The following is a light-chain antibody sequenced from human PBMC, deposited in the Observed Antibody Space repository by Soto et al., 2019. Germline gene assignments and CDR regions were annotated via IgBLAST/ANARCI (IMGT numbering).Light chain of an antibody. CDR3: LQGYSYPDT. Sequence: AIHMTQSPSSLSASVGDRVTITCRASQGIRNDLGWYQQKPGKAPKLLISSASNLQSGVPSRFSGSGSGTDFSHTLSMLKPEVFATYYGLQGYSYPDTFGQGTKLE. J-gene: IGKJ2*01. CDR1: QGIRND. CDR2: SAS. V-gene: IGKV1-6*01.